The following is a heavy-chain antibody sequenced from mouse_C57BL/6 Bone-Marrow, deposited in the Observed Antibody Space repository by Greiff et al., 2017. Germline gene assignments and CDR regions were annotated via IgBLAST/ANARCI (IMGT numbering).Heavy chain of an antibody. J-gene: IGHJ3*01. CDR3: TTIYYGYALFAY. CDR2: IDPENGDT. D-gene: IGHD2-2*01. V-gene: IGHV14-4*01. Sequence: VHVKQSGAELVRPGASVKLSCTASGFNIKDDYMHWVKQRPEQGLEWIGWIDPENGDTEYASKFQGKATITADTSSNTAYLQLSSLTSEDTAVYYCTTIYYGYALFAYWGQGTLVTVSA. CDR1: GFNIKDDY.